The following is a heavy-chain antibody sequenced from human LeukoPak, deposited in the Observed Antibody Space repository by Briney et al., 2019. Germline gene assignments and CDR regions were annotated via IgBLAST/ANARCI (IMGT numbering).Heavy chain of an antibody. D-gene: IGHD3-10*01. CDR2: ISSSGSTI. Sequence: GGSLRLSCAASGFTFSSYEMNWVRQAPGKGLGWVSYISSSGSTIYYADSVKGRFTISRDNAKNSLYLQMNSLRAEDTAVYYCAGAGSGSYYYYYMDVWGKGTTVTISS. J-gene: IGHJ6*03. CDR1: GFTFSSYE. CDR3: AGAGSGSYYYYYMDV. V-gene: IGHV3-48*03.